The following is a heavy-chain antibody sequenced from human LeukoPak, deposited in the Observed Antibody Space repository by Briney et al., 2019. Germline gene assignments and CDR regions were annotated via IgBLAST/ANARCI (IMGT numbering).Heavy chain of an antibody. J-gene: IGHJ6*02. CDR3: ARAQGPNYDFWSGYYNRMDV. V-gene: IGHV3-48*01. D-gene: IGHD3-3*01. CDR2: ISGSSGII. Sequence: GGSLRLSCAASGFTFNTYTMNWVRQAPGKGLEWVSYISGSSGIIDYADSVRGRFTISRDNAKNSLYLQMNSLRAEDTAVYYCARAQGPNYDFWSGYYNRMDVWGQGTTVTVSS. CDR1: GFTFNTYT.